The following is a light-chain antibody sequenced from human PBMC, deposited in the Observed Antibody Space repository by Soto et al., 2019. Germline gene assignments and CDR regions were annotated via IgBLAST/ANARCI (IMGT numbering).Light chain of an antibody. CDR3: QQYSGLPPYT. CDR1: QSIDSSN. V-gene: IGKV3-20*01. CDR2: GAS. J-gene: IGKJ2*01. Sequence: DIVLTQSPGTLSLSPGERAILSCRASQSIDSSNLAWYQQKPGQAPSLLVYGASSRATGIPDRFSGSGSGTDFTLTISRLEPEDFAVYSCQQYSGLPPYTFGQGTKLXIK.